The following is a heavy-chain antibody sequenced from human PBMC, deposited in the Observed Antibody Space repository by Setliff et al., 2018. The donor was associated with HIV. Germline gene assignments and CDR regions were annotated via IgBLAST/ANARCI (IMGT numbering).Heavy chain of an antibody. D-gene: IGHD3-22*01. CDR1: GGSISGYY. V-gene: IGHV4-59*12. CDR3: ARGALSLTMTKLLSFFDS. CDR2: MHSSTAS. Sequence: SETLSLTCDVSGGSISGYYWSWIRQPPGRGLEWVGYMHSSTASNYDPSLKTRVTISVVTSKSHFSLKMTSVTAADTAIYFCARGALSLTMTKLLSFFDSWGQGTQVTVSS. J-gene: IGHJ4*02.